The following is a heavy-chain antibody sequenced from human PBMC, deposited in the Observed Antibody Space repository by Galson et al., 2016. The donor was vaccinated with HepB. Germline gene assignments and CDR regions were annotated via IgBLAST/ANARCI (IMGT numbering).Heavy chain of an antibody. V-gene: IGHV5-51*01. CDR1: GYSFTNYW. Sequence: QSGAEVKKPGESLKISCKASGYSFTNYWIGWVRQMPGKGLEWMGIVFPGDSQTRYSPSFQGPVTISADKSIGTAYLQLRSLEASDTAMYYCARPPGAARETETDYWGQGTLVIVSS. D-gene: IGHD6-13*01. CDR3: ARPPGAARETETDY. CDR2: VFPGDSQT. J-gene: IGHJ4*02.